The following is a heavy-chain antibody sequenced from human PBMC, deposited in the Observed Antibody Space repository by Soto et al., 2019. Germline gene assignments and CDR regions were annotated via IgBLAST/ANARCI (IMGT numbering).Heavy chain of an antibody. D-gene: IGHD2-2*01. Sequence: SETLSLTCTVSGGSISSSSYYWGWIRQPPGKGLEWIGSIYYSGSTYYNPSLKSRVTISVDTSKNQFSLKLSSVTAADTAVYYCARHDYIVVVPAALDYWGQGTLVTVSS. CDR1: GGSISSSSYY. V-gene: IGHV4-39*01. CDR3: ARHDYIVVVPAALDY. CDR2: IYYSGST. J-gene: IGHJ4*02.